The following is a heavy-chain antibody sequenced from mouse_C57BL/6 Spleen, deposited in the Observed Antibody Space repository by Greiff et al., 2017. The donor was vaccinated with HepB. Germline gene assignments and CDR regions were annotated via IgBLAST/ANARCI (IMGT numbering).Heavy chain of an antibody. CDR3: TRLFITTVVAPMDY. CDR1: GYTFTSYW. CDR2: IYPGNSDT. J-gene: IGHJ4*01. V-gene: IGHV1-5*01. D-gene: IGHD1-1*01. Sequence: VQLQQSGTVLARTGASVKMSCKTSGYTFTSYWMHWVKQRPGQGLEWIGAIYPGNSDTSYNQKFKGKAKLTAVTSASTAYMELSSLTNEDSAVYYCTRLFITTVVAPMDYWGQGTSVTVSS.